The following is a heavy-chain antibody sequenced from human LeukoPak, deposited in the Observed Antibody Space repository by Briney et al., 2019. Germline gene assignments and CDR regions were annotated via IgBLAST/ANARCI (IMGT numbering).Heavy chain of an antibody. Sequence: GASVKVSCKASENTFTNYYMHWVRQAPGQGLEWMGWISAYNGNTNYAQKLQGRVTMTTDTSTSTAYMEMRSLRSDDTAVYYCASVMVAAAGPEGNDAFDIWGQGTMVTVSS. V-gene: IGHV1-18*04. D-gene: IGHD6-13*01. J-gene: IGHJ3*02. CDR1: ENTFTNYY. CDR3: ASVMVAAAGPEGNDAFDI. CDR2: ISAYNGNT.